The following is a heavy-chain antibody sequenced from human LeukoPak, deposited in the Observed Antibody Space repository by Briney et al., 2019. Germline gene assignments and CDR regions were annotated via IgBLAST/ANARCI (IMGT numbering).Heavy chain of an antibody. D-gene: IGHD5-18*01. CDR3: ARAAMGFDY. CDR1: GFTFSSYA. V-gene: IGHV3-30-3*01. CDR2: ISYGGSNK. J-gene: IGHJ4*02. Sequence: PGGSLRLSCAASGFTFSSYALHWVRQAPGKGLEGLAVISYGGSNKYYADSVKGRFTISRHNCKNTLYLQMQSLRAEDTAVYYCARAAMGFDYSGQRTLVTVSS.